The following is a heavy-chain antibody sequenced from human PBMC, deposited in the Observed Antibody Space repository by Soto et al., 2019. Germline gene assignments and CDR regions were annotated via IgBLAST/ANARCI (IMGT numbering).Heavy chain of an antibody. V-gene: IGHV3-23*01. Sequence: GGSLRLSCAASGFTFSSYAMSWVRQAPGKGLEWVSGISGSGGSKYYADSVKGCFTISRDNSKNTLCQQRNSLRAEDTAVYDCAKDPLDSGSYFDYWGQGTLVTVSS. CDR2: ISGSGGSK. J-gene: IGHJ4*02. CDR3: AKDPLDSGSYFDY. CDR1: GFTFSSYA. D-gene: IGHD1-26*01.